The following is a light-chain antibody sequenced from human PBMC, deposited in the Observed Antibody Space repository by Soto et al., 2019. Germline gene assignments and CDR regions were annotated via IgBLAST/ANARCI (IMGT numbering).Light chain of an antibody. V-gene: IGKV1-39*01. J-gene: IGKJ1*01. CDR1: QSISSY. CDR3: QQSYSTPRT. Sequence: MQIYQSRCSLSASVGDRGTITCRASQSISSYLNWYQQKPGRAPKLLIYAASSLQSGVPSRFSGSGSGTDFTLTISSLQPEDFATYYCQQSYSTPRTFGQGTKVDIK. CDR2: AAS.